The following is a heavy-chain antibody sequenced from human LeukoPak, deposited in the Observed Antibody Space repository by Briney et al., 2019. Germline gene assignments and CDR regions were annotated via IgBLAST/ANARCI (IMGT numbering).Heavy chain of an antibody. J-gene: IGHJ5*02. V-gene: IGHV1-69*06. Sequence: SVKVSCKASGGTFSSYAISWVRQAPGQGLEWMGGIIPIFGTANYAQKFQGRVTITADKSTSTAYMELSSLRSDDTAVYYCARENYYGSGSYYTWGQGTLVTVSS. CDR1: GGTFSSYA. CDR2: IIPIFGTA. CDR3: ARENYYGSGSYYT. D-gene: IGHD3-10*01.